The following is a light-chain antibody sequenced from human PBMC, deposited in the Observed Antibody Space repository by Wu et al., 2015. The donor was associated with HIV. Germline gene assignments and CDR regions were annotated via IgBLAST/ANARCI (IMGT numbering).Light chain of an antibody. J-gene: IGKJ2*03. CDR3: QQRSNWPLYS. Sequence: TVMTQSPATLSVSPGERATLSCRASQSVSSSYLAWYQQKPGQAPRLLIYGASSRATGIPDRFSGSGSGTDFTLTISSLEPEDFAVYYCQQRSNWPLYSFGQGTKLEIK. V-gene: IGKV3D-20*02. CDR2: GAS. CDR1: QSVSSSY.